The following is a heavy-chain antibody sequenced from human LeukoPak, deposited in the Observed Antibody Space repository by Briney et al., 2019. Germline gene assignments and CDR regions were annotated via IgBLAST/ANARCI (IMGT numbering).Heavy chain of an antibody. V-gene: IGHV1-2*02. Sequence: GASVKVSCKASGYTFTGYYMHWVRQAPGQGLEWMGWINPNSGGTNYAQKFQGRVTMTRDTSISTAYMELSRLRSDDTAVYYCARTTDSSSWYLSDHKPDYYGMDVWGQGTTVTVSS. CDR3: ARTTDSSSWYLSDHKPDYYGMDV. CDR1: GYTFTGYY. J-gene: IGHJ6*02. CDR2: INPNSGGT. D-gene: IGHD6-13*01.